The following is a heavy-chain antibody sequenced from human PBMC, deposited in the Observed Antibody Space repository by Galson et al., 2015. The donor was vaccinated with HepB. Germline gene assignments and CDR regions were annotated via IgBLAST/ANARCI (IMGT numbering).Heavy chain of an antibody. Sequence: SLRLSCAAPGITFSTYVMSWVRQAPGKGLEWVSSIVGSGASTFYADSVKGRFTISRDNSRNTLYLQMNRLRADDTAIYYCAKTSYCDGGPCFSGYFDSWGQGTLVAVSS. J-gene: IGHJ4*02. CDR1: GITFSTYV. V-gene: IGHV3-23*01. CDR3: AKTSYCDGGPCFSGYFDS. CDR2: IVGSGAST. D-gene: IGHD2-21*01.